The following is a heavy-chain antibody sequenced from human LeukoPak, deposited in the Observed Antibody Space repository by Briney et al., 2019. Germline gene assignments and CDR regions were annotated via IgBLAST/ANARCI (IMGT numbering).Heavy chain of an antibody. D-gene: IGHD2-21*01. V-gene: IGHV5-51*01. CDR1: GYSFTSYW. Sequence: GESLKISCKGSGYSFTSYWIGWVRQMPGKGLEWMGIIYPGDSDTRYSPSFQGQVTISADKSISTAYLQWSSLKASDTAMYYCARPAYCGGDCYSYYFDYWGRGTLVTVSS. CDR2: IYPGDSDT. J-gene: IGHJ4*02. CDR3: ARPAYCGGDCYSYYFDY.